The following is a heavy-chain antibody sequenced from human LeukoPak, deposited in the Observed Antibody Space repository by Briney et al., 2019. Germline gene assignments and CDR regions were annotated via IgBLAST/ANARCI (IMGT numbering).Heavy chain of an antibody. D-gene: IGHD3-22*01. Sequence: ASVKVSCKASGYTFTSYAMNWVRQAPGQGLEWMGWINTNTGNPTCAQGFTGRFVFSLDTSVSTAYLQISSLKAEDTAVYYCARDPHYYDSSGYDYRGQGTLVTVSS. CDR2: INTNTGNP. J-gene: IGHJ4*02. CDR1: GYTFTSYA. V-gene: IGHV7-4-1*02. CDR3: ARDPHYYDSSGYDY.